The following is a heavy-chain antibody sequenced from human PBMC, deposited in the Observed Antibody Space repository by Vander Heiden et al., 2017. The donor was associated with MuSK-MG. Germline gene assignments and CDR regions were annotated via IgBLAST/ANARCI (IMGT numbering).Heavy chain of an antibody. D-gene: IGHD3-22*01. J-gene: IGHJ3*02. CDR3: ARSYDTSSYFKAFDI. Sequence: QVQLQQWGAGLLKPSETLSLTCAVYSGSFSGYYWSWIRQPPGKGLEWIGEISHSAGTNYNPSLKSRLTISADTSKNQFSLKLNSVTAADTAVYYCARSYDTSSYFKAFDIWGQGTMVTVSP. CDR1: SGSFSGYY. V-gene: IGHV4-34*01. CDR2: ISHSAGT.